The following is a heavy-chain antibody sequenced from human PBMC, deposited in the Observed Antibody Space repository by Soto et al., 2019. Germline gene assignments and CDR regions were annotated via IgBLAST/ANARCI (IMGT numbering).Heavy chain of an antibody. V-gene: IGHV1-18*01. CDR3: ARDGGYGAGSYFDY. J-gene: IGHJ4*02. CDR2: ISAFNGNT. D-gene: IGHD3-10*01. Sequence: QVQLVQSGAEVKRPGASVKVSCKASGYMFRSYGISWVRQAPGQGLEWMGWISAFNGNTNYPQNLQGRVTMTTGTSTSTAYMELRTLRSDDSAMYYCARDGGYGAGSYFDYWGQGTLVTVSS. CDR1: GYMFRSYG.